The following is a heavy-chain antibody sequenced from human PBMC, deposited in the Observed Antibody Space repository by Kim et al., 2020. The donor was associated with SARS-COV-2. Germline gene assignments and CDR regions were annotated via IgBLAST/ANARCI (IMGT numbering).Heavy chain of an antibody. Sequence: YADSVKGRFTISRDNSKNSLYLQMNSLRAEDTALYYCAKDMTPAPLYGMDVWGQGTTVTVSS. V-gene: IGHV3-43D*03. J-gene: IGHJ6*02. CDR3: AKDMTPAPLYGMDV.